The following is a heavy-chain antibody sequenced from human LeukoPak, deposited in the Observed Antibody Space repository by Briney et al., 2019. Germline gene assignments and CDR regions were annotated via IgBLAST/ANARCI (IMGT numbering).Heavy chain of an antibody. V-gene: IGHV3-11*04. CDR2: ITSSGTNI. CDR3: AREGPLSIAAAGYFDY. D-gene: IGHD6-13*01. Sequence: PGGSLRLSCAASGFTFSDYYMSWIRQAPGKGLEWVSYITSSGTNIYYADSVKGRFTISRDNSKNTLYLQMNSLRAEDTAVYYCAREGPLSIAAAGYFDYWGQGTLVTVSS. J-gene: IGHJ4*02. CDR1: GFTFSDYY.